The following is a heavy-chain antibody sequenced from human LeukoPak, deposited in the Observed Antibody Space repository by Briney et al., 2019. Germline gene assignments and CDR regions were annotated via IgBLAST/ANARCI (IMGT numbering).Heavy chain of an antibody. V-gene: IGHV3-23*01. CDR3: ARDSPSSTSWGY. CDR2: ITESGDGT. J-gene: IGHJ4*02. Sequence: GGSLRLSCAASGFTFSSSAMSWVRQAPGKGLEWVSSITESGDGTYYADSVKGRFTISRDDSKNSLYLQMNSLRAEDTAVYYCARDSPSSTSWGYWGQGTLVTVSS. CDR1: GFTFSSSA. D-gene: IGHD2-2*01.